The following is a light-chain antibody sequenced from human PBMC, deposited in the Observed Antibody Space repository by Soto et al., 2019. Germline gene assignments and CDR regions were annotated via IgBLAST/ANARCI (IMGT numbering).Light chain of an antibody. Sequence: DIQMTQSPSSLSASVGDRVTIPCRASQSISNYLSWYQQKPGKAPKLLIHTTSSLQSGVPSRFSSSGTGTDFTLTISSLQPEDFATYYCQQSYSTPQTFGGGTKVDIK. J-gene: IGKJ4*01. CDR1: QSISNY. V-gene: IGKV1-39*01. CDR3: QQSYSTPQT. CDR2: TTS.